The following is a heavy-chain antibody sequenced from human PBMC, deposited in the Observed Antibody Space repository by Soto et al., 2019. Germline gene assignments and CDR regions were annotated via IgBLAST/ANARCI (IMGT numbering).Heavy chain of an antibody. CDR2: ISGGGGST. CDR1: GLTFSRFA. V-gene: IGHV3-23*01. CDR3: TKFVFYGDSLVEY. J-gene: IGHJ4*02. Sequence: EVQLLESGGDLVQPGGSLRLSCVASGLTFSRFALSWVRQSPGKGLEWVSAISGGGGSTYYADSVKGRFTVSRDNSKDTLYLQMNTLRAEDTAVYYCTKFVFYGDSLVEYWGQGTPVTVSS. D-gene: IGHD4-17*01.